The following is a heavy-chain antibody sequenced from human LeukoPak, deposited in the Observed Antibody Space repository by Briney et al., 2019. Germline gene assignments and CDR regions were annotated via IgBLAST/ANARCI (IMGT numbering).Heavy chain of an antibody. CDR3: ARGLGYYYDSSGSP. CDR1: GYTFTGYY. D-gene: IGHD3-22*01. CDR2: ISAYNGNT. J-gene: IGHJ5*02. V-gene: IGHV1-18*04. Sequence: ASVKVSCKASGYTFTGYYMHWVRQAPGQGLEWMGWISAYNGNTNYAQKLQGRVTMTTDTSTSTAYMELRSLRSDDTAVYYCARGLGYYYDSSGSPWGQGTLVTVSS.